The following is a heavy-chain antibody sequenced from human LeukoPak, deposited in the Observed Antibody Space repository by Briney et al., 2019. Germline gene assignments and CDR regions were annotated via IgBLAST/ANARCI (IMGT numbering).Heavy chain of an antibody. CDR1: GFTFSSYW. CDR3: VMGRAYNY. D-gene: IGHD5-18*01. V-gene: IGHV3-74*01. Sequence: GGSLRLSCAASGFTFSSYWMHWVRQAPGKGLVWVSLINNDGSTNYADSVKGRFTISRDNAKSTVFMRMNSLRPEDTAVYSCVMGRAYNYWGRGTMVTVSS. CDR2: INNDGST. J-gene: IGHJ4*03.